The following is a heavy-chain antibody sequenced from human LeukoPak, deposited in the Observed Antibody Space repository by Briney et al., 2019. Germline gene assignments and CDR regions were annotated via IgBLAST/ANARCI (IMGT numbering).Heavy chain of an antibody. J-gene: IGHJ4*02. D-gene: IGHD5-18*01. CDR3: ARVHRGYSYGRLDY. Sequence: PGGSLRLSCAASGFSFSDYYMNWIRQAPGKGLEWISYISSSSSYTNYADSVKGRFTISRDNAKNSLYLEMNSLRDEDTAVYYCARVHRGYSYGRLDYWGQGTLVTVSS. CDR2: ISSSSSYT. CDR1: GFSFSDYY. V-gene: IGHV3-11*06.